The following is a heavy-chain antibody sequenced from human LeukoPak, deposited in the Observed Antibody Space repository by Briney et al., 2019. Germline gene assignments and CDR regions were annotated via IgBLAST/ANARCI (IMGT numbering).Heavy chain of an antibody. CDR3: AKGGIAVAGTSYYYYMDV. CDR2: ISSSSSYI. J-gene: IGHJ6*03. V-gene: IGHV3-21*04. CDR1: GFTFSSYS. D-gene: IGHD6-19*01. Sequence: GGSLRLSCAASGFTFSSYSMNWVRQAPGKGLEWVSSISSSSSYIYYADSVKGRFTISRDNSKNTLYLQMNSLRAEDTAVYYCAKGGIAVAGTSYYYYMDVWGKGTTVTISS.